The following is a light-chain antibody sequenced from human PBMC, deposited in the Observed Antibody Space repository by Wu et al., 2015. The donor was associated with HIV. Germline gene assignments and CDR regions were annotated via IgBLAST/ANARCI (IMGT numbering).Light chain of an antibody. J-gene: IGKJ1*01. CDR1: QTVSNN. Sequence: EIVMTQSPATLSVSPGERVTLSCRASQTVSNNLAWYQQTPGQAPRLLIYGASTRATGVPARFSGSGSGTEFTLTISSLQSEDFAVYYCQQYNRWWTFGPGTKVEIK. V-gene: IGKV3-15*01. CDR3: QQYNRWWT. CDR2: GAS.